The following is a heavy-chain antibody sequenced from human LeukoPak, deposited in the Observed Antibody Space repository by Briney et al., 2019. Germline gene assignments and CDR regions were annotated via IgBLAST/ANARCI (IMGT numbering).Heavy chain of an antibody. Sequence: SVKVSCKASGGTFSGYAISWVRQAPGQGLEWMGRIIPIFGTANYAQKFQGRVTITADKSTSTAYMELSSLRSEDTAVYYCTVGLRFLEWLLSAFDYWGQGTLVTVSS. V-gene: IGHV1-69*06. CDR2: IIPIFGTA. CDR1: GGTFSGYA. CDR3: TVGLRFLEWLLSAFDY. J-gene: IGHJ4*02. D-gene: IGHD3-3*01.